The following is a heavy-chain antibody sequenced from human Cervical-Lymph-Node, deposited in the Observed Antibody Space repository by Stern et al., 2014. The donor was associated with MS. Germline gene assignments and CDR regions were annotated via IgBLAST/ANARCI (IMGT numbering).Heavy chain of an antibody. D-gene: IGHD1-1*01. CDR2: IIPILGLP. CDR3: ARGVVSNRATATLHNLFDP. CDR1: GGTFSSSYA. V-gene: IGHV1-69*09. J-gene: IGHJ5*02. Sequence: VQLVESGAEVKKPGSSVNVSCMASGGTFSSSYAITWMRQAPGPGLEWMGRIIPILGLPYYAQKFQGRVTITADTSTNTAYMGLNSLTSEDTAVYYCARGVVSNRATATLHNLFDPWGQGTLVTVSS.